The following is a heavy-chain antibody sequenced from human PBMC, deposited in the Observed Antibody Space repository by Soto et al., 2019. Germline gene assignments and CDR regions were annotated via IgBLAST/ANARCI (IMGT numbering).Heavy chain of an antibody. J-gene: IGHJ6*02. CDR1: GFTFSSYS. D-gene: IGHD3-3*01. CDR2: ISSSSSYI. CDR3: ARCNEWYYYYGMDV. V-gene: IGHV3-21*01. Sequence: EVQLVESGGGLVKPGGSLRLSCAASGFTFSSYSMNWVRQARGKGLEWVSSISSSSSYIYYADSVKGRFTISRDNAKNSLYLQMNSLRAEDTAVYYCARCNEWYYYYGMDVWGQGTTVTVSS.